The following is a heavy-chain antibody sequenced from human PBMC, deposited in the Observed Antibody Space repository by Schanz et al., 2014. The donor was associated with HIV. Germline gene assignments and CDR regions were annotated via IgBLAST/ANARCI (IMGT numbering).Heavy chain of an antibody. CDR2: ISSSSSVR. J-gene: IGHJ6*02. Sequence: EVQLVESGGGLVQPGGSLRLSCAASGFSFSMYSMNWVRQAPGKGLEWVSKISSSSSVRHYADSVKGRFTVSRDNAKNSLPLQMNSLRAEDTAVYYCARSPSYGMDVWGQGTTVTVSS. CDR3: ARSPSYGMDV. V-gene: IGHV3-48*01. CDR1: GFSFSMYS.